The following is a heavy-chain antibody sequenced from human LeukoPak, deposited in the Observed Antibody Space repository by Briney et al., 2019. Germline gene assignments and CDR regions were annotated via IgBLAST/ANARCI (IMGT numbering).Heavy chain of an antibody. J-gene: IGHJ4*02. V-gene: IGHV4-59*08. CDR1: GGSIRSYY. Sequence: NPSETLSLTCTDSGGSIRSYYWSWIRQPPGKGLEWIGYIYYSGSTNYNPSLKSRVTISVDTSKNQFSLKLSSVTAADTAVYYCARQQDSSGYCDYWGQGTLVTVSS. CDR2: IYYSGST. D-gene: IGHD3-22*01. CDR3: ARQQDSSGYCDY.